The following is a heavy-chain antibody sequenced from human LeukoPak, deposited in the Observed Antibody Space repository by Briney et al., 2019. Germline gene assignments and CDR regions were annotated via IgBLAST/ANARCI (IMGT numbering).Heavy chain of an antibody. V-gene: IGHV4-4*09. D-gene: IGHD5-24*01. CDR1: GGSISSYY. Sequence: SETLSLTCTVSGGSISSYYWSWIRQPPGKGLEWIGYIYTSGSTNYNPSLKSRVTISVDTSKNQFSLKLSSVTAADTAVYYCARAPAGYNHKGDHLYYYGLDVWGQGTTVTVSS. CDR2: IYTSGST. J-gene: IGHJ6*02. CDR3: ARAPAGYNHKGDHLYYYGLDV.